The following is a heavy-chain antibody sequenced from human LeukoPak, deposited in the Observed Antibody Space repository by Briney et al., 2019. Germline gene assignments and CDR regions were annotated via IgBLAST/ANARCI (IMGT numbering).Heavy chain of an antibody. CDR2: ISYDGSNK. Sequence: GGSLRLSCAASGFTFSSHGMTWVRQAPGKGLEWVAVISYDGSNKYYADSVKGRFTISRDNSKNTPYLQMNSLRAEDTAVYYCAKPPAAAGTREYFQHWGQGTLVTVSS. J-gene: IGHJ1*01. CDR3: AKPPAAAGTREYFQH. CDR1: GFTFSSHG. D-gene: IGHD6-13*01. V-gene: IGHV3-30*18.